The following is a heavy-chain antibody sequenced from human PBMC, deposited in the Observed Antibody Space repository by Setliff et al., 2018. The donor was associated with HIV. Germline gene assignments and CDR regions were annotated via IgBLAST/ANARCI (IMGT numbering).Heavy chain of an antibody. CDR3: ASFYGDYGY. D-gene: IGHD3-10*01. V-gene: IGHV3-48*02. CDR1: GFTFSRYW. Sequence: QPGGSLRLSCAASGFTFSRYWMSWVRQAPGKGLDWVAHIGSSNHGIHYTASVQGRFTVSRDNANNLLFLQMNNLRDEDTAVYYCASFYGDYGYWGHGTQVTVSS. CDR2: IGSSNHGI. J-gene: IGHJ4*01.